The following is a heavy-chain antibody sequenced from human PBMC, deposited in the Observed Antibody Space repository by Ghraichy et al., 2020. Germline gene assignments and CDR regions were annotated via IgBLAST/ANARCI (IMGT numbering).Heavy chain of an antibody. D-gene: IGHD6-13*01. CDR1: GASINPYH. J-gene: IGHJ3*02. Sequence: SETLSLTCSVTGASINPYHWSWIRQPPGKGLEWIGYIDSIGSVNFNPSLRSRLSLSVDTSKNQFSVALKSVTAADTAVYYCARHLLRSGTSAFDIWGRGTVVSVSS. CDR2: IDSIGSV. V-gene: IGHV4-59*08. CDR3: ARHLLRSGTSAFDI.